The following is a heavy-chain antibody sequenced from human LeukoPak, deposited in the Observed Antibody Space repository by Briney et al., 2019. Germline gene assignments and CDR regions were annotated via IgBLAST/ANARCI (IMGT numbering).Heavy chain of an antibody. CDR1: GYTFTSYG. Sequence: ASVKVSCKASGYTFTSYGISWVRQAPGQGLEWMGWISAYNGNTNYAQKLQGRVTMTTDTSTSTAYMELRSLRSDDTAVYYCARDLYYDSSGYTYFDYWGQGTLVTVSS. CDR3: ARDLYYDSSGYTYFDY. J-gene: IGHJ4*02. CDR2: ISAYNGNT. D-gene: IGHD3-22*01. V-gene: IGHV1-18*01.